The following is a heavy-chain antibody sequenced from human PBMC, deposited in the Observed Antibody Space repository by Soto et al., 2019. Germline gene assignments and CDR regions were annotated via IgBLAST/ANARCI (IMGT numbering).Heavy chain of an antibody. CDR1: GFTFSSYA. CDR2: ISYDGSNK. CDR3: ARDPLWGTAMVLWYFDL. V-gene: IGHV3-30-3*01. Sequence: GGSLRLSCAASGFTFSSYAMRWVRQAPGKGLEWVAVISYDGSNKYYADSVKGRFTISRDNSKNTLYLQMNSLRAEDTSVYYCARDPLWGTAMVLWYFDLWGRGTLVTVSS. J-gene: IGHJ2*01. D-gene: IGHD5-18*01.